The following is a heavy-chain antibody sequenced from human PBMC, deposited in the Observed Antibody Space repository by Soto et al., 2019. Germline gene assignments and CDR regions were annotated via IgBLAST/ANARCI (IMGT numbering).Heavy chain of an antibody. D-gene: IGHD2-8*01. J-gene: IGHJ6*02. Sequence: LRLSFAASGFTFSSYPMTWVRQAPGKGLEWVSSISGNSDAIFYADSVKGRFTISRDNSRTTLYLQMNSLRAEDMAIYYCARILYSSQRDGVDVWGQGTTVTVSS. CDR2: ISGNSDAI. CDR3: ARILYSSQRDGVDV. CDR1: GFTFSSYP. V-gene: IGHV3-23*01.